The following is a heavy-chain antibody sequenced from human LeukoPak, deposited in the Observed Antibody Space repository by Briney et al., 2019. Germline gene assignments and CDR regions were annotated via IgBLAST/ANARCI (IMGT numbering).Heavy chain of an antibody. CDR2: INPDGSRT. CDR1: GFTFSSNW. Sequence: GGSLRLSCAASGFTFSSNWMHWVRQGPGKGLVWVSRINPDGSRTDYAESVKGRFTISRDNAKNTLSLEMNSLRAEDTAIYYCAGGGSGSPFDFWGQGTLVTVSS. D-gene: IGHD3-10*01. V-gene: IGHV3-74*01. J-gene: IGHJ4*02. CDR3: AGGGSGSPFDF.